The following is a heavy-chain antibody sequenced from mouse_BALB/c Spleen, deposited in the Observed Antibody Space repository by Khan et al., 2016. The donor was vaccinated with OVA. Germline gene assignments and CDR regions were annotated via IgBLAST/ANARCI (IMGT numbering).Heavy chain of an antibody. Sequence: EVELVESGGGVVMPGGSLKLSCAASGFTFSSYAMPWVRQTPEKRLEWVASISSGGTSYFPDSVRGRFTISRDDGRNILYLQMSSLGSEDTDMYYCAREVYGSSDAWFAYWGQGTLVTVSA. V-gene: IGHV5-6-5*01. D-gene: IGHD1-1*01. CDR3: AREVYGSSDAWFAY. CDR2: ISSGGTS. J-gene: IGHJ3*01. CDR1: GFTFSSYA.